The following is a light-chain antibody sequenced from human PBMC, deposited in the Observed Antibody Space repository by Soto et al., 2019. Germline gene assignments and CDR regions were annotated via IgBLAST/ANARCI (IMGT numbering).Light chain of an antibody. Sequence: EIVLTQSPGTLSVSPGERATLSCRASQSLRSSSLAWYQQRLGQAPRLLIYGASRRATGIPDRFSGSGSGTDFTLTISRLEPEDFAVYYCQQYGSSPLTFGGGTKVESK. CDR3: QQYGSSPLT. J-gene: IGKJ4*01. V-gene: IGKV3-20*01. CDR2: GAS. CDR1: QSLRSSS.